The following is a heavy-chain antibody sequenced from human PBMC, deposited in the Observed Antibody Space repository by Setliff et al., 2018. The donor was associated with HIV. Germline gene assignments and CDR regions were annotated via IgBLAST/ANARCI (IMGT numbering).Heavy chain of an antibody. D-gene: IGHD3-10*01. CDR3: AKEERLLWFGGAFDI. J-gene: IGHJ3*02. Sequence: PGESLKISCAASGFTFNNYGLHWVRQAPGKGLEWVAVISYDENNKYYADSVKGRFTISRDNSKNTLYLQMNSLRAEDTAVYYCAKEERLLWFGGAFDIWGQGTMVTVSS. V-gene: IGHV3-30*18. CDR2: ISYDENNK. CDR1: GFTFNNYG.